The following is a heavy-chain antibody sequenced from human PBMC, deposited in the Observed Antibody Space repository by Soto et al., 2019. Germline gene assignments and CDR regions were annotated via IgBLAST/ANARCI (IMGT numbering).Heavy chain of an antibody. V-gene: IGHV4-39*01. J-gene: IGHJ6*02. CDR2: IYYSGST. Sequence: QLQLQESGPGLVKPSETLSLTCTVSGGSISSSSYYWGWIRQPPGKGLEWIGSIYYSGSTYYNPSLTIRSTRSVDTPKNRYSLKLSSVTAADTAVYYCARRRGYSGYEQFRYCYYGMDGWGQGSTVTVSS. D-gene: IGHD5-12*01. CDR1: GGSISSSSYY. CDR3: ARRRGYSGYEQFRYCYYGMDG.